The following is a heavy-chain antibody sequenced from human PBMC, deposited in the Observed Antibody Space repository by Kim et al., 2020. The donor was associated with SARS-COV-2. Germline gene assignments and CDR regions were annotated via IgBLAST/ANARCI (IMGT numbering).Heavy chain of an antibody. V-gene: IGHV3-11*05. D-gene: IGHD4-17*01. CDR3: ARDVGDYGDYHWFDP. J-gene: IGHJ5*02. Sequence: DAGKGRFTISRYNAKNALYLQMNGLRAADTAVYYCARDVGDYGDYHWFDPWGQGTLVTVSS.